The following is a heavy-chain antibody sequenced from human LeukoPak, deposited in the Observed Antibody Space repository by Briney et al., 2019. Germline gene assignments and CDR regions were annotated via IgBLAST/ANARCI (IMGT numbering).Heavy chain of an antibody. CDR1: GGSISSSSYY. CDR2: IYYSGRT. J-gene: IGHJ6*03. D-gene: IGHD1-26*01. CDR3: AREGSGSYYYYYSYMDD. V-gene: IGHV4-39*02. Sequence: AETLSHPCTVSGGSISSSSYYWGWIRQPPGKGLEWIGSIYYSGRTYYNPSLKCRVTISVDTSKNQFSLKLSSVTAADTAVYYCAREGSGSYYYYYSYMDDWGKETTVTVSS.